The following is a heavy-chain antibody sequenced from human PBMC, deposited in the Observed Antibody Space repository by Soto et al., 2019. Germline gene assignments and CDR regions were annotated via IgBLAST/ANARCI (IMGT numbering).Heavy chain of an antibody. D-gene: IGHD2-15*01. CDR1: GYTFTSYD. Sequence: ASVKVSCKASGYTFTSYDINWVRQAPGQGHEWMGWISAYNGNTNYAQKLQGRVIMTTDASTSTAYMELRSLRSDDTAVYYCARDAYCSGGSCPPLAFDIWGQGTMVTVSS. CDR3: ARDAYCSGGSCPPLAFDI. CDR2: ISAYNGNT. V-gene: IGHV1-18*01. J-gene: IGHJ3*02.